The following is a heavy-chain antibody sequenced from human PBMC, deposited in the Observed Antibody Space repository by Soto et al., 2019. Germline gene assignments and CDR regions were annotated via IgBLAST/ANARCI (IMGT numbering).Heavy chain of an antibody. CDR3: ARQISGPLNYRDYADY. CDR2: IWYDGSNK. J-gene: IGHJ4*02. V-gene: IGHV3-33*01. CDR1: GFTFSSYG. Sequence: GGSLRLSCAASGFTFSSYGMHWVRQAPGKGLEWVAVIWYDGSNKYYADSVKGRFTISRDNSKNTLYLQMNSLRAEDTAVYYCARQISGPLNYRDYADYWGQGTLVTVSS. D-gene: IGHD4-17*01.